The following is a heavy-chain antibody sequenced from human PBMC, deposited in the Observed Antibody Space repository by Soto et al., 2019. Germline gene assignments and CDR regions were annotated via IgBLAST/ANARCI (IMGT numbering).Heavy chain of an antibody. CDR1: GGCVLIGEVV. V-gene: IGHV4-30-4*01. D-gene: IGHD3-9*01. Sequence: LALTCTVSGGCVLIGEVVGSWIRQSPGKGLEWIGYISSIGSTYYNPSLKSRVSVSRDTSKNQFSLKLSSVTTTDTAVYYCARGLVIRPYYYHGTDVWGQRTTVTVSS. CDR2: ISSIGST. CDR3: ARGLVIRPYYYHGTDV. J-gene: IGHJ6*02.